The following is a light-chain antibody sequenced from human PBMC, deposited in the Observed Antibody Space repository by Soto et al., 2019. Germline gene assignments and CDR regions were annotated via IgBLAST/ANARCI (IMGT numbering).Light chain of an antibody. Sequence: QSALTQPPSASGSPGQSVTISCTGTSSDVGGYNYVSWYQQHPGKAPKLMISEVSKRPSGVPDRFSGSKSGNTASLTVSGLQAEDEADYHCSSYGGSNTYVVFGGGTKLTVL. CDR3: SSYGGSNTYVV. V-gene: IGLV2-8*01. J-gene: IGLJ2*01. CDR2: EVS. CDR1: SSDVGGYNY.